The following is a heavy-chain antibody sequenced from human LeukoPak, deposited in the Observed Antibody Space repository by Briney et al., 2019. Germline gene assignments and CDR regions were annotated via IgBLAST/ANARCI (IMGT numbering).Heavy chain of an antibody. Sequence: GGSLRLSCAASGFTFSSYWMHWVRHAPGKGLVWVSHINTDGNNTFYADSVKGRFTISRDNFKNTLYLQMNSLRAEDTGSYYCAKDKAMATIYYFDYWGQETLVTVSS. CDR1: GFTFSSYW. D-gene: IGHD5-24*01. CDR3: AKDKAMATIYYFDY. CDR2: INTDGNNT. V-gene: IGHV3-74*01. J-gene: IGHJ4*02.